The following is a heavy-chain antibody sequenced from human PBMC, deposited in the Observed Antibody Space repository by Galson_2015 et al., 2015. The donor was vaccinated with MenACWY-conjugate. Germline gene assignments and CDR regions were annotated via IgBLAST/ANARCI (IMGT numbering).Heavy chain of an antibody. D-gene: IGHD3-22*01. Sequence: CAISGDSVSSNIAAWNWIRQSPSRGFEWLGRTYYRSQWHYDYAVSVKGRMTINPDTSKNEISLQLHSVTPEDTAVYYCAREGSSRYHSDYFCCASWGQGTLVTVSS. V-gene: IGHV6-1*01. CDR1: GDSVSSNIAA. CDR2: TYYRSQWHY. CDR3: AREGSSRYHSDYFCCAS. J-gene: IGHJ5*02.